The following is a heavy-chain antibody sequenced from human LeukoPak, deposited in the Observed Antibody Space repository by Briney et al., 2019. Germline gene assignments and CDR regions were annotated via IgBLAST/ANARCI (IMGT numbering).Heavy chain of an antibody. Sequence: ASVKVSCKASGYTFTSYYMHWVRQAPGQGLEWMGIINPSGGSTNYAQKFQGRVTMTRDTSTSTIYMELSSLRSEDTAVYYCASSVYQSRVVPVQNAFDIWGQGTMVTVSS. CDR3: ASSVYQSRVVPVQNAFDI. CDR1: GYTFTSYY. D-gene: IGHD2-2*01. CDR2: INPSGGST. V-gene: IGHV1-46*01. J-gene: IGHJ3*02.